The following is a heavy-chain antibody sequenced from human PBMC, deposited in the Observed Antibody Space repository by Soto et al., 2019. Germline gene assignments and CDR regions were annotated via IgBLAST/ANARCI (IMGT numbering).Heavy chain of an antibody. D-gene: IGHD3-22*01. CDR1: GDSVSRYY. V-gene: IGHV4-59*02. J-gene: IGHJ5*02. CDR2: IYYSGST. CDR3: AREPTAVDSSGSWFDP. Sequence: PSETLSLTCTVSGDSVSRYYWSWIRQPPGKGLEWIGYIYYSGSTNYNPSLKGRVTISVDTSKNQFSLRLSSVTAADTAVYYCAREPTAVDSSGSWFDPWGQGTLVTVSS.